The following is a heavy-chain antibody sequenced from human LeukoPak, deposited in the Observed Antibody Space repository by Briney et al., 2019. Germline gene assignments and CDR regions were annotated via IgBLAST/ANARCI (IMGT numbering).Heavy chain of an antibody. CDR3: AKRLAMTGTYHFDY. CDR2: ITSKNNGM. Sequence: GGSLRLSCAASGFTFSGNGMNWVRQAPGKGLEWVSYITSKNNGMYYADSVKGRFAISRDNAKNSLDLQMNSLRDEDTAVYYCAKRLAMTGTYHFDYWGQGTLVTVSS. D-gene: IGHD6-19*01. CDR1: GFTFSGNG. J-gene: IGHJ4*02. V-gene: IGHV3-48*02.